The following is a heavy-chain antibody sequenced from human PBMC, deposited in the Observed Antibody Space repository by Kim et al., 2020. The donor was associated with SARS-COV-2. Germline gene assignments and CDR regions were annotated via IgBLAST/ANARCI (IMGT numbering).Heavy chain of an antibody. J-gene: IGHJ4*02. Sequence: LKSRVTISVDTSKNQFSLKLSSVTAADTAVYYCARESQYYGSGSYARVDYWGQGTLVTVSS. D-gene: IGHD3-10*01. CDR3: ARESQYYGSGSYARVDY. V-gene: IGHV4-34*01.